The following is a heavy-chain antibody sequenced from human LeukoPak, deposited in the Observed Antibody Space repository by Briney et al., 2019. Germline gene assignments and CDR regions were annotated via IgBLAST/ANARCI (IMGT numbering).Heavy chain of an antibody. CDR2: IIPIFGTA. CDR3: ARSSSSLDAFDI. J-gene: IGHJ3*02. V-gene: IGHV1-69*13. CDR1: GGTFSSYA. Sequence: SVKVSCKASGGTFSSYAISWVRQAPGQGLEWMGGIIPIFGTANYAQKFQGRVTITADESTSTAYMELSSLRSEDTAVYYCARSSSSLDAFDIWGQGTMVTVSS. D-gene: IGHD6-13*01.